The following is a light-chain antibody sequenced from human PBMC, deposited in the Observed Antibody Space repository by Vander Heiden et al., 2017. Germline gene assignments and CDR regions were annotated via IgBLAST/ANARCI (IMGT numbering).Light chain of an antibody. Sequence: QSARSQPASVPGPPAQSITISCTGTSSDVGGYNYVSWYQQHPGKAPKLMIYHVSNRPSGVSNRFSGSKSGNTASLTISGLQAEDEADYYCSSYTSSSTLFGGGTKLTVL. V-gene: IGLV2-14*01. J-gene: IGLJ3*02. CDR3: SSYTSSSTL. CDR2: HVS. CDR1: SSDVGGYNY.